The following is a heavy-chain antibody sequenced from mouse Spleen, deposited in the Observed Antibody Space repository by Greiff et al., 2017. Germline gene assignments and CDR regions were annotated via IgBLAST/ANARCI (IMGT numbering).Heavy chain of an antibody. Sequence: VQLQQSGPELVKPGASVKISCKASGYTFTDYYMNWVKQSHGKSLEWIGDINPNNGGTSYNQKFKGKATLTVDKSSSTAYMELRSLTSEDSAVYYCARGRQPRAMDYWGQGTSVTVSS. D-gene: IGHD3-2*01. V-gene: IGHV1-26*01. J-gene: IGHJ4*01. CDR1: GYTFTDYY. CDR3: ARGRQPRAMDY. CDR2: INPNNGGT.